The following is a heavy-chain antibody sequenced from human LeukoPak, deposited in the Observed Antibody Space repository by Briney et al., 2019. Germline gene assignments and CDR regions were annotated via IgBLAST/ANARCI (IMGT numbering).Heavy chain of an antibody. Sequence: SETLSLTCTVSGGSIRSDYWTWIRQPAGTGLEWIGRIYTSGSTNYNPSLRSRVTISVDTSKNQFSLKLSSVTAADTAVYYCARGYSGSYYSTFDYWGQGTLVTVSS. CDR3: ARGYSGSYYSTFDY. D-gene: IGHD1-26*01. V-gene: IGHV4-4*07. CDR2: IYTSGST. J-gene: IGHJ4*02. CDR1: GGSIRSDY.